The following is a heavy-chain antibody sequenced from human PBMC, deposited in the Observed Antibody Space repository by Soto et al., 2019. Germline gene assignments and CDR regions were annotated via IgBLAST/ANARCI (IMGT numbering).Heavy chain of an antibody. CDR3: AKRLGNDVFDV. V-gene: IGHV3-30*18. CDR1: GFIFSSYG. D-gene: IGHD7-27*01. Sequence: QVRLVESGGGEVQPGGSLRLSCTASGFIFSSYGMHWVRQPPGKGPVWVAFISSDGSEEYYTDSVKGRFSISRDASKNKLYLQMNSLRVEDTAVYYCAKRLGNDVFDVWGQGTMVTVSS. J-gene: IGHJ3*01. CDR2: ISSDGSEE.